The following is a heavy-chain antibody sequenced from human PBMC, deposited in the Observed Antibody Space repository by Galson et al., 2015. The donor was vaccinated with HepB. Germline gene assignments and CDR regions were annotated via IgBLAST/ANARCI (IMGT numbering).Heavy chain of an antibody. D-gene: IGHD1-26*01. J-gene: IGHJ4*02. V-gene: IGHV1-24*01. CDR3: ATTISGSYLIFDY. CDR1: GYTLTELP. CDR2: FDPEDGET. Sequence: SVKVSCKVSGYTLTELPMHWVRQAPGKGLEWMGGFDPEDGETIYAQKFQGRVTMTEDTSTDTVYMELSSLRSEDTAVYYCATTISGSYLIFDYWGQGTLVTVSS.